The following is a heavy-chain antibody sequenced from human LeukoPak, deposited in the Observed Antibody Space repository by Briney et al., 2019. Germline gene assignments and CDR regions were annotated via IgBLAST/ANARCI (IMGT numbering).Heavy chain of an antibody. J-gene: IGHJ4*02. Sequence: PGGCLGLSCAASGFTFSRSAMHWVRQASGRGLEWVGRISSKANSYATAYAASVKGRFTISRDDSKNTAYLQTNCLKTEDTVVYYCTRHDSYGLDYWAQGTVVTVSS. D-gene: IGHD5-18*01. V-gene: IGHV3-73*01. CDR3: TRHDSYGLDY. CDR2: ISSKANSYAT. CDR1: GFTFSRSA.